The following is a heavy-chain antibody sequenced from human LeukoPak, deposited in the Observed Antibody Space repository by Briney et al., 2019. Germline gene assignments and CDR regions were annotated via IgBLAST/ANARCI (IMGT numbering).Heavy chain of an antibody. CDR1: GGSINSYY. CDR2: IYTSGIT. Sequence: SETLSLTYTVSGGSINSYYWSWIRQPAGKGLEWIGRIYTSGITNYNPSLKSRVTMSVDTSKNQFSLKLNSVTAADTAVYYCARDSMHSAYGDEYWGQGTLVTVSS. V-gene: IGHV4-4*07. D-gene: IGHD1-26*01. CDR3: ARDSMHSAYGDEY. J-gene: IGHJ4*02.